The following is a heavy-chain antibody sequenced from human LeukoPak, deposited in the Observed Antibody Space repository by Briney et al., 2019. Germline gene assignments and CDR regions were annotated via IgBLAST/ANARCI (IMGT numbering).Heavy chain of an antibody. CDR2: TGSNGVT. Sequence: PAGSLTLSCTASGFTFSSYWMNWVRQAPGKGLEWVSATGSNGVTYYADSVKGRFTISRDNSKNALYLQMNGLRADDTAVYYCAKLGDCANGVCYSREDRAYYFDYWGEGTLVTVSS. V-gene: IGHV3-23*01. CDR3: AKLGDCANGVCYSREDRAYYFDY. J-gene: IGHJ4*02. D-gene: IGHD2-8*01. CDR1: GFTFSSYW.